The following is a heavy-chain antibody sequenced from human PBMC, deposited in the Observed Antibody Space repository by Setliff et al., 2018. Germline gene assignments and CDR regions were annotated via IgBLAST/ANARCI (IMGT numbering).Heavy chain of an antibody. Sequence: PSETLSLTCTVYGGSFSNYYWGWIRQSPGKGLEWIGEINDSGTTNYSPSLKSRVTISLDASTNQFSLKLRSVSAADTAVYYCARESPGDRLSYGMDVWGQGALVTVSS. V-gene: IGHV4-34*01. CDR1: GGSFSNYY. CDR2: INDSGTT. CDR3: ARESPGDRLSYGMDV. D-gene: IGHD3-10*01. J-gene: IGHJ6*02.